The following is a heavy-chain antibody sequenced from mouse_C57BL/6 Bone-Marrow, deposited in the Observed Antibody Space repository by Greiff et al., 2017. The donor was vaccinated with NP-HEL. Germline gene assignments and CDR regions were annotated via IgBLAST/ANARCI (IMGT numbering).Heavy chain of an antibody. CDR1: GYTFTSYG. CDR2: IYPRSGNT. Sequence: QVQLKQSGAELARPGASVKLSCKASGYTFTSYGISWVKQRTGQGLEWIGEIYPRSGNTYYNEQFTGKATLTADTSSSTAYMELRSLTSEDSAVYFCARSPNYYGSSYGYFDVWGTGTTVTVSS. CDR3: ARSPNYYGSSYGYFDV. V-gene: IGHV1-81*01. J-gene: IGHJ1*03. D-gene: IGHD1-1*01.